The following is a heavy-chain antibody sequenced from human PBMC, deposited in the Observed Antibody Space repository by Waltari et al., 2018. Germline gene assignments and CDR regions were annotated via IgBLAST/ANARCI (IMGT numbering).Heavy chain of an antibody. J-gene: IGHJ3*01. CDR1: GYSFTHFA. V-gene: IGHV1-3*01. CDR2: INAGKGNT. D-gene: IGHD6-19*01. Sequence: QVQLVQSGAEVKNPGASVKVSCRASGYSFTHFAMHWVRQAPGQRLEWMGWINAGKGNTKYSQKFQGRVTITSDTSASIVYMELSSLRSEDTAVYYCAREGQWPTWGQGTMVTVSS. CDR3: AREGQWPT.